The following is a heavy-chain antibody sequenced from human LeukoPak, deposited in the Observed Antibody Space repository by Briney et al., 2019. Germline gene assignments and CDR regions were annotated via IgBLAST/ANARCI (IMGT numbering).Heavy chain of an antibody. Sequence: TSETLSLTCTVSGGSSSNYYWSWIRQPARKGLEWIGRIYSSGSTNYNPSLKSRVTMSVDTSKNQFSLRLSSVTAADTAVYYCARDYYYDSSGSLNDAFDIWGQGTMVTVSS. CDR2: IYSSGST. D-gene: IGHD3-22*01. CDR3: ARDYYYDSSGSLNDAFDI. CDR1: GGSSSNYY. J-gene: IGHJ3*02. V-gene: IGHV4-4*07.